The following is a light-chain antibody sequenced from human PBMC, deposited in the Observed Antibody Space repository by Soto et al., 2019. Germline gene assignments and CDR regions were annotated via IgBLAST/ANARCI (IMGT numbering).Light chain of an antibody. V-gene: IGKV3-15*01. Sequence: EIGMTQSPDTLSVSPGERATLSCRASQSVIRNLAWFQQKPGQAPKLLLYGASTRVTGVPARFSGSGSGTEFILTISSLQSEDVGFYYCQQYHYWPRLFGQGTNVDIK. CDR2: GAS. CDR3: QQYHYWPRL. CDR1: QSVIRN. J-gene: IGKJ1*01.